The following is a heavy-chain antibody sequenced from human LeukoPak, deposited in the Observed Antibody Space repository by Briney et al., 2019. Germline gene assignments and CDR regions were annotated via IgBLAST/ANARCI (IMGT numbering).Heavy chain of an antibody. V-gene: IGHV4-59*01. Sequence: TSSETLSLTCTVSGGSISSYYWSWIRQPPGKGLEWIGYIYYSGSTNYNPSLKSRVTISVDTSKNQFSLKLGSVTAADTAVYYCARGLYYGSGSYYYFDYWGQGTLVTVSS. CDR1: GGSISSYY. CDR3: ARGLYYGSGSYYYFDY. J-gene: IGHJ4*02. D-gene: IGHD3-10*01. CDR2: IYYSGST.